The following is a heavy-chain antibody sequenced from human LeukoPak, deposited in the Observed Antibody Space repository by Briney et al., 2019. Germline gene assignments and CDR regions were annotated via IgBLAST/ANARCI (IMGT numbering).Heavy chain of an antibody. J-gene: IGHJ6*02. V-gene: IGHV4-59*01. Sequence: SETLSLTCTVSGGSISSYYWSWIRQPPGKGLEWIGYIYYSGSTNYNPSLKSRVTISVDTSKNQFSLKLSSVTAADTAVYYCARDRTTGTAMVLYYYGMDVWGQGTTVTVSS. CDR3: ARDRTTGTAMVLYYYGMDV. CDR1: GGSISSYY. CDR2: IYYSGST. D-gene: IGHD5-18*01.